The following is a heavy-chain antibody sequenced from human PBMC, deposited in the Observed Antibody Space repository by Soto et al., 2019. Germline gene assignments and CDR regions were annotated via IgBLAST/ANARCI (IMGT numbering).Heavy chain of an antibody. Sequence: EVQLSESGGGLVQPGGSLRLSCAASGFTFGSYAMTWVRQAPGKGLEWVSGVSSGGGGTYYADSVKGRFTISRDNSKNTLFLQMNSVRAEDTAVYFCAKGGSCSTSSCQYYFDFWGQGTLVTVSS. CDR2: VSSGGGGT. D-gene: IGHD2-2*03. J-gene: IGHJ4*02. CDR1: GFTFGSYA. CDR3: AKGGSCSTSSCQYYFDF. V-gene: IGHV3-23*01.